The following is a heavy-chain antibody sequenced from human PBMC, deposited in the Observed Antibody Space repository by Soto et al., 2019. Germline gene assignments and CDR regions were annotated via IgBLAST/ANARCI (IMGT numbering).Heavy chain of an antibody. V-gene: IGHV1-3*05. CDR1: GYTFTSYA. Sequence: QVQLVQSGAEEKKPGASVKVSCKASGYTFTSYAMHWVRQAPGQRLEWMGWINAGNGNTNYSQKVQGRVTITSDTAASTAYMQPRSLRSEGRAVYYCARRIVVVTAVDYWGPVTLVTVSS. J-gene: IGHJ4*02. CDR3: ARRIVVVTAVDY. CDR2: INAGNGNT. D-gene: IGHD2-21*02.